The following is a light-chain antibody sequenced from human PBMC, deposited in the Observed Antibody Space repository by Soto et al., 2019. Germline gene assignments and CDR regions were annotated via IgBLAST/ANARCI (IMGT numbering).Light chain of an antibody. CDR2: STN. CDR3: VLYMGSGIAV. V-gene: IGLV8-61*01. J-gene: IGLJ2*01. Sequence: QAVVTQEPSPSVSPGGTVTLTCALSSGSVSTSYYPSWYQQTPGQAPRTLIYSTNTRSSGVPDRFSGSILGNKAALTITGAQADDESYYYCVLYMGSGIAVFGGGTKLTVL. CDR1: SGSVSTSYY.